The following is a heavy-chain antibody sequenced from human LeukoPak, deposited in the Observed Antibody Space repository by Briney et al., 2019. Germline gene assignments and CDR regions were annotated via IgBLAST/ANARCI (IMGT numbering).Heavy chain of an antibody. CDR1: GFTFSSYS. CDR2: ISSSSSTI. D-gene: IGHD1-26*01. Sequence: GGSLRLSCAASGFTFSSYSMNWVRQAPGKGLEWVSYISSSSSTIYYADSVKGRFTISRDNAKNSLYLQMNSLRAEDTAVYYCARDASGTAGAIDIWGQGKMVIVSS. J-gene: IGHJ3*02. V-gene: IGHV3-48*01. CDR3: ARDASGTAGAIDI.